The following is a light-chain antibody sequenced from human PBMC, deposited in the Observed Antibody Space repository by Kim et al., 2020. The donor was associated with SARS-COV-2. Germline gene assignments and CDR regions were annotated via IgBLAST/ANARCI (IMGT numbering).Light chain of an antibody. CDR3: QAWNSSTGV. J-gene: IGLJ1*01. Sequence: VSPAQTTSITCAGDKLWEKTACWYQRKQVQSPGVVIYQDSKRPAGLPERLSGSISRDTATLTIRGTQAMDEADYYCQAWNSSTGVFGTGTKVTVL. CDR1: KLWEKT. V-gene: IGLV3-1*01. CDR2: QDS.